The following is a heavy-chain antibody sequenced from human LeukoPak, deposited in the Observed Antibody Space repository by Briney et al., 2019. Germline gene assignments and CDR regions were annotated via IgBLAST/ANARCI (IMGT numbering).Heavy chain of an antibody. CDR1: GLTFSSYG. Sequence: GGSLRLSCATSGLTFSSYGKHWVRQAPGKGLQWVVFIWHDGSNKYYADSVKGRFTISRDNSKNTVYLQMNSLRAEDTAVYYCAKDFSVYYYDSRVLDYWGQGTLVTVSS. CDR3: AKDFSVYYYDSRVLDY. J-gene: IGHJ4*02. V-gene: IGHV3-30*02. D-gene: IGHD3-22*01. CDR2: IWHDGSNK.